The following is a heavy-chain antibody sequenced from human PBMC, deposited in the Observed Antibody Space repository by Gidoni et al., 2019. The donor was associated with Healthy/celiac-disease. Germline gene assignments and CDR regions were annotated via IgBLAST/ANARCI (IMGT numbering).Heavy chain of an antibody. CDR3: AREGFEGGSWYTYYYYGMDV. V-gene: IGHV3-48*01. Sequence: EVQLVDSGGGLVQPGGSLRLSCAASGFTFSSYSMYWVRQAPGKGLEWVSYISRSSSTIYYADSVKGRFTSSRDNAKSSLYLQMNSLRAEDTAVYYCAREGFEGGSWYTYYYYGMDVWGQGTTVTVSS. CDR2: ISRSSSTI. D-gene: IGHD6-13*01. CDR1: GFTFSSYS. J-gene: IGHJ6*02.